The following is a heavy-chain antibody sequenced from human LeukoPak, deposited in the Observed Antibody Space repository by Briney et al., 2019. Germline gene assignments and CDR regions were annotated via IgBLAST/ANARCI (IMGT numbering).Heavy chain of an antibody. CDR3: ARGSQLYSSSWYPSYYFDY. Sequence: SETLSLTCAVYGGSFSGYYWSWIRQPPGKGLEWIGEINHSGSTNYNPSLKSRVTISVDTSKNQFSLKLSSVTAADTAVYYCARGSQLYSSSWYPSYYFDYWGQGTLVTVSS. V-gene: IGHV4-34*01. CDR2: INHSGST. D-gene: IGHD6-13*01. J-gene: IGHJ4*02. CDR1: GGSFSGYY.